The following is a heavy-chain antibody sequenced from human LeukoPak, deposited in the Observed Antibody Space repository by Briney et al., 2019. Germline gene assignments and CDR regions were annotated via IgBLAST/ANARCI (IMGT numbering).Heavy chain of an antibody. Sequence: GGSLRLSCAASGLTVSSSYMSWVRQAPGKGLEWVSIIYNDGSTYYADSMKGRFTISRDNSKNTLYLQVNSLRAEDTAMYYCARNILAFDIWGQGTMVTVSS. J-gene: IGHJ3*02. CDR1: GLTVSSSY. CDR3: ARNILAFDI. D-gene: IGHD2/OR15-2a*01. V-gene: IGHV3-53*01. CDR2: IYNDGST.